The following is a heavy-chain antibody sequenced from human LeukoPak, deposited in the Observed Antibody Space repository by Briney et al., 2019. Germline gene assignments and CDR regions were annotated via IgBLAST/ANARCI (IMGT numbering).Heavy chain of an antibody. CDR2: INYSGST. Sequence: SETLSLTCSVSGYSISSGYQWGWIRQSPGKGLEGLGSINYSGSTYDNRSLKSRVTLSIDTSKNQFSLNVRAVTAADTAVYYCARSELNDYSRYWGQGILVIVSS. J-gene: IGHJ4*02. CDR3: ARSELNDYSRY. D-gene: IGHD4-11*01. CDR1: GYSISSGYQ. V-gene: IGHV4-38-2*02.